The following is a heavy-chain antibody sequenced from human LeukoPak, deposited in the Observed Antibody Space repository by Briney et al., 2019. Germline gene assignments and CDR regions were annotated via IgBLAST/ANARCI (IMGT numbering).Heavy chain of an antibody. Sequence: SETLSLTCAVYGGSFSGYYRSWIRQPPGKGLDWIGEINHSGSTNYNPSLKSRVTISVDTSKNQFSLKLSSVTAADTAVYYCAGNARASSDYWGQGTLVTVSS. CDR3: AGNARASSDY. V-gene: IGHV4-34*01. CDR1: GGSFSGYY. CDR2: INHSGST. D-gene: IGHD2-2*01. J-gene: IGHJ4*02.